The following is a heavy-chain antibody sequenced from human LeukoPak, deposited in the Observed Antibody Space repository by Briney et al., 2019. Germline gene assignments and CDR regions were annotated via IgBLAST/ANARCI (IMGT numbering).Heavy chain of an antibody. CDR2: TYTSGST. J-gene: IGHJ4*02. CDR1: GVSISSYY. V-gene: IGHV4-4*07. CDR3: ARDISAALSEDY. Sequence: SETLSLTCTISGVSISSYYWSWIRQPAGKGLEWIGRTYTSGSTNYNPSLKSRVTMSVDTSKNQFSLKLSSVTAADTAVYYCARDISAALSEDYWGQGTLVTVAS. D-gene: IGHD6-13*01.